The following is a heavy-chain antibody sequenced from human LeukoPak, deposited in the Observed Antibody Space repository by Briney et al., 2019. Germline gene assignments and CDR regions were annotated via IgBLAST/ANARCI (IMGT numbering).Heavy chain of an antibody. V-gene: IGHV3-48*03. CDR2: ISSSGSTI. J-gene: IGHJ4*02. Sequence: GGSLRLSCAASGFTFSSYEMNWVRQAPGKGLEWVSYISSSGSTIYYADSVKGRFTISRDSSKNTLFLQMNRLRPEDAAAYYCAKAPVTTCRGAYCYPFDYWGQGTLVTVSS. CDR3: AKAPVTTCRGAYCYPFDY. CDR1: GFTFSSYE. D-gene: IGHD2-21*01.